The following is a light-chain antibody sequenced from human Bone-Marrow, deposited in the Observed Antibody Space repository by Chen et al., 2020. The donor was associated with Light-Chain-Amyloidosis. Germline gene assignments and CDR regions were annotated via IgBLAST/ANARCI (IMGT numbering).Light chain of an antibody. CDR3: QQYHTWPRT. V-gene: IGKV3-15*01. CDR1: QSLGSA. CDR2: GAY. Sequence: EVVLTPSPGTLSLSPGERAALSCRASQSLGSAYVAWYQQIPGQAPRLLISGAYTRATGVPARFSGSGSGTEFTRTITSLQSEDFARYHCQQYHTWPRTFGQGTKVEIK. J-gene: IGKJ1*01.